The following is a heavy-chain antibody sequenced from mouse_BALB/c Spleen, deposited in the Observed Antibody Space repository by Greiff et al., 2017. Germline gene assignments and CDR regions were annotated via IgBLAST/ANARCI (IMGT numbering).Heavy chain of an antibody. CDR3: ASHYGSSYGFAY. V-gene: IGHV5-17*02. CDR1: GFTFSSFG. J-gene: IGHJ3*01. D-gene: IGHD1-1*01. Sequence: EVKVVESGGGLVQPGGSRKLSCAASGFTFSSFGMHWVRQAPEKGLEWVAYISSGSSTIYYADTVKGRFTISRDNPKNTLFLQMTSLRSEDTAMYYCASHYGSSYGFAYWGQGTLVTVSA. CDR2: ISSGSSTI.